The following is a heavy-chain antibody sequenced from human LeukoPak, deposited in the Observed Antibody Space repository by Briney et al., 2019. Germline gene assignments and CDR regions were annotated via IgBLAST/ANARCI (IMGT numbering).Heavy chain of an antibody. Sequence: GGSLRLSCTASGFTFSTYGAHWVRQAPGKGLEWVAVISYDGTNKYYTDSVRGRFNISRDSSKNTLYLQMNSLRAEDTAVYYCAKTYYYGSGSYPIGAFDIWGQGTMVTVSS. J-gene: IGHJ3*02. CDR3: AKTYYYGSGSYPIGAFDI. CDR1: GFTFSTYG. D-gene: IGHD3-10*01. V-gene: IGHV3-30*18. CDR2: ISYDGTNK.